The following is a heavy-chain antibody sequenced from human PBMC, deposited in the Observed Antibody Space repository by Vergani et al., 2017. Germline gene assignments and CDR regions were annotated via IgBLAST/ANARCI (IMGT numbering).Heavy chain of an antibody. J-gene: IGHJ4*02. CDR3: ARGPLFRSTSCYCVDY. CDR1: GFTFSSYG. V-gene: IGHV3-30*03. D-gene: IGHD2-2*01. Sequence: QVQLVESGGGVVQPGRSLRLSCAASGFTFSSYGMHWVRQAPGKGLEWVAVISYDGSNKYYADSVKGRFTISRDNSKNTLYLQMNSLRAEDTAVYYCARGPLFRSTSCYCVDYWGQGTLVTVSS. CDR2: ISYDGSNK.